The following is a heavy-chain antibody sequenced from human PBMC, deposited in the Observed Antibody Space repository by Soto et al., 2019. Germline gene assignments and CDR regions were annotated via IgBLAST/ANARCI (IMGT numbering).Heavy chain of an antibody. CDR2: ISAYNGNT. V-gene: IGHV1-18*01. CDR1: GYSFTSYG. CDR3: ARDNGFGESDV. J-gene: IGHJ6*02. D-gene: IGHD3-10*01. Sequence: QVQLVQSGAEVKKPGASVKVSCKASGYSFTSYGISWVRQAPGXGVGGMGWISAYNGNTNHAQKLQGRVTITTDTSTSTAYMELRGLRSDDTAVYYCARDNGFGESDVWGQGTTVTVSS.